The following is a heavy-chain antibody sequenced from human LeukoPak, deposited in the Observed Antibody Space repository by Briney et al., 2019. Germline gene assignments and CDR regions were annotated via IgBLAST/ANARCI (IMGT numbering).Heavy chain of an antibody. CDR3: ARLLCYDSSGYNY. CDR2: IKQDGSEK. Sequence: TGGSLRLSCAASGFTFSSYWMSWVRQAPGKGLEWVANIKQDGSEKYYVDSVKGRFTISRDNAKNSLYLQMNSLRAEDTAVYYCARLLCYDSSGYNYWGQETLVTVSS. CDR1: GFTFSSYW. D-gene: IGHD3-22*01. J-gene: IGHJ4*02. V-gene: IGHV3-7*01.